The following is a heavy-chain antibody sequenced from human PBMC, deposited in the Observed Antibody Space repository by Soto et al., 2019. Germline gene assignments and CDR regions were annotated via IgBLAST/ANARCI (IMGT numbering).Heavy chain of an antibody. CDR1: GYTFTSYA. CDR2: INAGNGNT. Sequence: ASVKVCCKASGYTFTSYAMHWVRQAPGQRLEWMGWINAGNGNTKYSQKFQGRVTITRDTSASTAYMELSSLRSEDTAAYYCARSIVVVTALDYWGQGTLVTVSS. J-gene: IGHJ4*02. D-gene: IGHD2-21*02. CDR3: ARSIVVVTALDY. V-gene: IGHV1-3*01.